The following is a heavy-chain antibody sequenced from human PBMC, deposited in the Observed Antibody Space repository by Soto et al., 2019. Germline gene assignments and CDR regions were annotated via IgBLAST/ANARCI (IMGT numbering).Heavy chain of an antibody. CDR2: ISSSSSTI. CDR1: GFRFSSYG. J-gene: IGHJ4*02. V-gene: IGHV3-48*04. Sequence: PGGSLRLSCRTSGFRFSSYGMHWVRQAPGKGLEWVSYISSSSSTIYYADSVKGRFTISRDNAKNSLYLQMNSLRAEDTAVYYCASHPRDSSGYWYYFDYWGQGTLVTVSS. CDR3: ASHPRDSSGYWYYFDY. D-gene: IGHD3-22*01.